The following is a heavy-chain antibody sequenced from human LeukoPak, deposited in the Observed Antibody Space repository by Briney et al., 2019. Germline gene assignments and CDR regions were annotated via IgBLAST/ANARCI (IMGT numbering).Heavy chain of an antibody. Sequence: QAGGSLRLSCAASGFTFSSYAMHWVRQAPGKGLEWVAVISYDGSNKYYADSVKGRFTISRDNSKNTLYLQMNSLRAEDTAVYYCARITNWNYSPELVSVWGQGTMVTVSS. D-gene: IGHD1-7*01. V-gene: IGHV3-30-3*01. J-gene: IGHJ3*01. CDR2: ISYDGSNK. CDR1: GFTFSSYA. CDR3: ARITNWNYSPELVSV.